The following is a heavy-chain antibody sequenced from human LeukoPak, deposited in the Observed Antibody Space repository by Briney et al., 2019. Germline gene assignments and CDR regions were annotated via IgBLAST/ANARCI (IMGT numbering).Heavy chain of an antibody. D-gene: IGHD1-26*01. CDR1: GFTFSSYG. CDR3: AKDRGSGSYHGVSEY. CDR2: ISYDGSNK. Sequence: GGSLRLSCVASGFTFSSYGMHWVRQAPGKGLEWVAVISYDGSNKYYADSVKGRFTISRDNSKNTLYMQMNSLRAEDTAVYYCAKDRGSGSYHGVSEYWGQGTLVTVSS. J-gene: IGHJ4*02. V-gene: IGHV3-30*18.